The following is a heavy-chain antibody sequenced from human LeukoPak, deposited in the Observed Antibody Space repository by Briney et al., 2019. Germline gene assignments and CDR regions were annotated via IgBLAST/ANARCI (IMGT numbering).Heavy chain of an antibody. CDR2: IYYSGST. CDR1: GGSISSHY. V-gene: IGHV4-59*11. Sequence: SETLSLTCTVSGGSISSHYWRWIRQPPGKGLEWIGYIYYSGSTNDHPSLKSRVTISVDTSKNQFSLKLGSVTAADTAVYYCAGMRDWFDPWGQGTLVTVSS. J-gene: IGHJ5*02. CDR3: AGMRDWFDP.